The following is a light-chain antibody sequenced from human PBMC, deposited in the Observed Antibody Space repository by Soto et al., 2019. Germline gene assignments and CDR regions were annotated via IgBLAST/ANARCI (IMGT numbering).Light chain of an antibody. CDR2: EVS. J-gene: IGLJ2*01. CDR1: SSDVGAYKY. V-gene: IGLV2-14*01. CDR3: SSYTTSSTVL. Sequence: QSVLTQPASVSGSPGQSITISCTGTSSDVGAYKYVSWYQQHPGKAPKLIIYEVSDRPSGVSPRFSGSKSGNTASLTISGLQAEDEAHYYCSSYTTSSTVLFGGGTKVTVL.